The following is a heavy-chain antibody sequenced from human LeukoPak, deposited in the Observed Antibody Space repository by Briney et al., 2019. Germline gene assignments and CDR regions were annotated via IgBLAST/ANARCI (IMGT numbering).Heavy chain of an antibody. J-gene: IGHJ6*03. D-gene: IGHD3-10*01. V-gene: IGHV4-34*01. Sequence: SETLSLTCAVYGGSFSGYYWTWIRQPPGKGLEWIGEINHSGSTNYNPSLKSRVTISVDTSKNQFSLKLSSVTAADTAVYYCARRITMVRGVIITRPRYYYMDVWGKGTTVTISS. CDR2: INHSGST. CDR3: ARRITMVRGVIITRPRYYYMDV. CDR1: GGSFSGYY.